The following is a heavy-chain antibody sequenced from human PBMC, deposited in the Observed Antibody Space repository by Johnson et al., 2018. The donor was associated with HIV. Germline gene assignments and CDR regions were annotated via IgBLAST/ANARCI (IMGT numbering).Heavy chain of an antibody. D-gene: IGHD3-10*01. J-gene: IGHJ3*02. CDR3: AKEPLVRGVNAFDI. Sequence: QVQLVESGGGVVQPGGSLRLSCAASGFIFSTYGMHWVRQAPGKGLEWVAFIRHDGSNKYYADSMKGRFTISRDNSKNTLYLQMNSLRAEDTAVYYCAKEPLVRGVNAFDIWGQGTVITVSS. CDR2: IRHDGSNK. V-gene: IGHV3-30*02. CDR1: GFIFSTYG.